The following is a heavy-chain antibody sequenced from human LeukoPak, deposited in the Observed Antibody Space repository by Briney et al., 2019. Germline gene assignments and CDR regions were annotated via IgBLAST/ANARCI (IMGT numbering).Heavy chain of an antibody. Sequence: PGGSLRLSCAASGFTFDVFAMTWVRHAPGKGLEWVSGISWNSGNIAYADSVKGRFTISRDNAKNSLYLQMNSLRAEDTALYYCAKTHYYDGSGYFDYWGQGTLVTVSS. CDR2: ISWNSGNI. CDR3: AKTHYYDGSGYFDY. CDR1: GFTFDVFA. V-gene: IGHV3-9*01. D-gene: IGHD3-22*01. J-gene: IGHJ4*02.